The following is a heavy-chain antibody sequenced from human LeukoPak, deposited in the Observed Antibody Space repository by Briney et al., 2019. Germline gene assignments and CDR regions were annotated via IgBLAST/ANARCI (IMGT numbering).Heavy chain of an antibody. J-gene: IGHJ3*02. V-gene: IGHV4-4*02. CDR2: ISYAGIT. CDR3: TRRTATGLEGFDI. D-gene: IGHD1-1*01. Sequence: SETLSLTCTVSRGSISSATWWTWVRQPPEKGLEWIGEISYAGITNCNTSLMSRLAISMDKSMSQFSLKLSFVTAADTAVYYCTRRTATGLEGFDIWGQGTMVTVSS. CDR1: RGSISSATW.